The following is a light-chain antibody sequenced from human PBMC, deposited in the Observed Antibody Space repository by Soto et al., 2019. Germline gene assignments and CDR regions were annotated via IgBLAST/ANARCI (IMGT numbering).Light chain of an antibody. CDR2: AAS. CDR1: QRISYY. Sequence: DIHMTQSPSSLSAYVGDRVTITCRASQRISYYVNWYQQKLGKVPKLLIYAASRLQSGVPARFSGSGSGTDFTLTINSLQPEDFATYHCQQSYRARTWTLGQGTKVDIK. V-gene: IGKV1-39*01. J-gene: IGKJ1*01. CDR3: QQSYRARTWT.